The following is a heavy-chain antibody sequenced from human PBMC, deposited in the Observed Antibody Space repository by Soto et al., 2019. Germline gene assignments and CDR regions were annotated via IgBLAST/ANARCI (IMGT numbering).Heavy chain of an antibody. V-gene: IGHV1-69*01. CDR3: ARGHGYNGAHFDY. J-gene: IGHJ4*02. D-gene: IGHD6-25*01. CDR1: GGTFDSYA. CDR2: IIPIFKTP. Sequence: QVQLVQSGTELKKPGSSVNVSCKASGGTFDSYAITWVRQAPGQGLEWMGGIIPIFKTPKYAQKFQGRVKITADESSSTSSMELSSLTSEDKALYYCARGHGYNGAHFDYWGQGTLVTVSS.